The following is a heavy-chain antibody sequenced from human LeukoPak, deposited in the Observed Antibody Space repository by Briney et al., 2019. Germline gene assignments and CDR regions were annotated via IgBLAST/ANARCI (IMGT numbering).Heavy chain of an antibody. Sequence: ASVKVSCKASGYTFTGYDINWVRQATGQGLEWMGWMNPNSGNTGYAQKFQGRVTMTRNTSISTAYMELSSLRSEDTAVYYCAVVSSVVRGVITDYWGQGTLVTVSS. D-gene: IGHD3-10*01. CDR1: GYTFTGYD. J-gene: IGHJ4*02. V-gene: IGHV1-8*01. CDR2: MNPNSGNT. CDR3: AVVSSVVRGVITDY.